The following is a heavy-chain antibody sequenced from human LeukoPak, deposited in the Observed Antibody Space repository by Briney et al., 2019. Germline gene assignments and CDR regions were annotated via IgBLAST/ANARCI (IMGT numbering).Heavy chain of an antibody. CDR2: IIPMFGTA. CDR1: GGTFSSYE. V-gene: IGHV1-69*06. Sequence: ASVTVSCKASGGTFSSYEISWVRQAPGQGLEWMGGIIPMFGTAKYAQKFQGRVTITADKSTSTAYMELSSLRSEDTAVYYCASGTTDIVVVPATLRNYYFDYWGQGTLVTVSS. D-gene: IGHD2-2*01. CDR3: ASGTTDIVVVPATLRNYYFDY. J-gene: IGHJ4*02.